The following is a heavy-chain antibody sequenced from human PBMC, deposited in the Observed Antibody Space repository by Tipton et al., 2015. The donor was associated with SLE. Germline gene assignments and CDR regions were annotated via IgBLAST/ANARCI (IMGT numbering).Heavy chain of an antibody. J-gene: IGHJ4*02. CDR2: ISYDGSNK. CDR3: AREGFGNYGY. CDR1: GFIFSNYA. D-gene: IGHD4-11*01. V-gene: IGHV3-30-3*01. Sequence: SLRLSCAASGFIFSNYAMHWVRQAPGKGLEWVAFISYDGSNKYYADSVKGRFTISRDNSKNTLYLQMNSLRAEDTAMYYCAREGFGNYGYWGQGTLVTVSS.